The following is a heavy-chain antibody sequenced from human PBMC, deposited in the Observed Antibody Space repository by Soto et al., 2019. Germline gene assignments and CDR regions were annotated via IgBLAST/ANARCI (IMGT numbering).Heavy chain of an antibody. CDR1: GGSISSYY. CDR2: IYYSGST. Sequence: SETLSLTCTVSGGSISSYYWSWIRQPPGKGLEWIGYIYYSGSTNYNPSLKSRVTVSVDTSKNQFSLKLSSVTAADTAVYYCARDVIGHDNYETIGYYFDHWGPGTLVTVSS. V-gene: IGHV4-59*12. D-gene: IGHD3-16*01. J-gene: IGHJ4*02. CDR3: ARDVIGHDNYETIGYYFDH.